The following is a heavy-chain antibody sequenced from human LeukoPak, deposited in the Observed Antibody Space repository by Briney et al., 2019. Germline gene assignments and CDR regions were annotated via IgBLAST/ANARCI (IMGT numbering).Heavy chain of an antibody. V-gene: IGHV3-74*01. CDR1: GFTFSSYW. CDR3: VRDVWGDRDSFFDS. D-gene: IGHD2-21*01. J-gene: IGHJ4*02. Sequence: GGSLRLSCAAAGFTFSSYWMHWVRQVPGKGLQWVARIDSDGRSRTSPSYAESVKGRFTISRDNAQNTLYLQMNSLRAEDTAVYYCVRDVWGDRDSFFDSWGQGTLVTVSS. CDR2: IDSDGRSRTSP.